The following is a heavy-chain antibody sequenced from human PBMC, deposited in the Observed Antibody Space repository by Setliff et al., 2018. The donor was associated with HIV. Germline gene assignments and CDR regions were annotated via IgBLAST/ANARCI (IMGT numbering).Heavy chain of an antibody. Sequence: SETLSLTCTVSGGSISSYYWSWIRQPPGKGLEWIGYSYTSVSTNYTPSLKSRVTISLDTSKNQFSLKLTSVTADDTAVYYCARLIVDYYYFDYWGQGTLVTVAS. J-gene: IGHJ4*02. V-gene: IGHV4-4*09. CDR3: ARLIVDYYYFDY. CDR1: GGSISSYY. CDR2: SYTSVST. D-gene: IGHD4-17*01.